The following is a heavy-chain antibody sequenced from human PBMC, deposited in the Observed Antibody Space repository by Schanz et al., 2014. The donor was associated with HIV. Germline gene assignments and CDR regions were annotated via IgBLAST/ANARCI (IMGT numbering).Heavy chain of an antibody. CDR1: GFTFSTYS. Sequence: VQLVESRGGVVQPGRSLRLSCAASGFTFSTYSMNWVRQAPGKGLEWVSSISGSSTYIYYADLVKGRFNISRDNANNSLDLQMNNLRAGDTAVYYCARGGGDFWTGYFYSDYYFKRWGQGTLVTVSS. V-gene: IGHV3-21*01. CDR3: ARGGGDFWTGYFYSDYYFKR. D-gene: IGHD3-3*01. CDR2: ISGSSTYI. J-gene: IGHJ4*02.